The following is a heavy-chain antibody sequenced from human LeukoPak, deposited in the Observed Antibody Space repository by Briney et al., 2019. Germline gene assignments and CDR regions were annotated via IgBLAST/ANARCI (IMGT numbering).Heavy chain of an antibody. V-gene: IGHV3-53*01. D-gene: IGHD6-19*01. CDR3: ARDLASNTGWEFDY. CDR2: IYGGGST. J-gene: IGHJ4*02. Sequence: PGGSLRLSCAASGFTVSSNYMSWVRQAPGKGLEWVSLIYGGGSTYYADSVKGRFTISRDNSKNTLYLQMNSLRAEDTAVYYCARDLASNTGWEFDYWGQGTLVTVSS. CDR1: GFTVSSNY.